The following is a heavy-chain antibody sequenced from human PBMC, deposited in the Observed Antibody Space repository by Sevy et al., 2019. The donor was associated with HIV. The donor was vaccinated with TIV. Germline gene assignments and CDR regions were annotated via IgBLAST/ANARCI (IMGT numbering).Heavy chain of an antibody. V-gene: IGHV3-33*06. J-gene: IGHJ6*02. Sequence: GGSLRLSCAASGFTFSTYSMHWVRQAPGKGLEWVALIWFDGSNKYYADSVKGRFTISRDNSKNTLYLQMNSLRAEDTAVYYCAKAVADSNYYYGLDFWGQGTTVTVSS. CDR1: GFTFSTYS. D-gene: IGHD6-19*01. CDR2: IWFDGSNK. CDR3: AKAVADSNYYYGLDF.